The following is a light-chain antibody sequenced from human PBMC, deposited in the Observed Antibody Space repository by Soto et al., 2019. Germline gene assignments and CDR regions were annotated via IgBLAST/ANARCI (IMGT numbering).Light chain of an antibody. CDR2: DVS. Sequence: EVLLTQSPVTLSLSPGERATLSCRASQTINTYLAWYQQTPGQAPRLLIYDVSIRATGIPARFSGSGSGTNFTLTVSSLEPEDFAVYYCQQRSNWPPWTFGQGTKVEVK. V-gene: IGKV3-11*01. J-gene: IGKJ1*01. CDR1: QTINTY. CDR3: QQRSNWPPWT.